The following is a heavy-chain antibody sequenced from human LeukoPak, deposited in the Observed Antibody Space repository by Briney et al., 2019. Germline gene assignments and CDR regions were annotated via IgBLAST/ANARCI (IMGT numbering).Heavy chain of an antibody. CDR1: GFTFSNFS. Sequence: GGSLRLSCAASGFTFSNFSMHWVRQAPGKGLEWVSSISTSSTYIYYPDSVKGRFTMSRDNAKNSLYLQMNSLRAEDTAVYYCARVSYYYDSSGYYSPDFDYWGQGTLVTVSS. D-gene: IGHD3-22*01. CDR2: ISTSSTYI. V-gene: IGHV3-21*01. CDR3: ARVSYYYDSSGYYSPDFDY. J-gene: IGHJ4*02.